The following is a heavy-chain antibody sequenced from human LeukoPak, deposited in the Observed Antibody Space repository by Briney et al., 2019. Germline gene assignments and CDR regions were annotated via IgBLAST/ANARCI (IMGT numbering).Heavy chain of an antibody. CDR2: INPNSGGT. D-gene: IGHD3/OR15-3a*01. Sequence: ASVKVSCKASGYTFTSYGFSWVRQAPGQGLEWMGWINPNSGGTNYAQKFQGWVTMTRDTSISTAYMELSRLRSDDTAVYYCARVLNSGDAFDIWGQGTMVTVSS. J-gene: IGHJ3*02. V-gene: IGHV1-2*04. CDR3: ARVLNSGDAFDI. CDR1: GYTFTSYG.